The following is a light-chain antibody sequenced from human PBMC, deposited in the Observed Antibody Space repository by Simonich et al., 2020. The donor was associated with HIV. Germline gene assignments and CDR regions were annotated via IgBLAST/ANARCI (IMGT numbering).Light chain of an antibody. Sequence: NFMLTQSHSVSESPGKTVTISCTRSSGSIASNYVQWYQQHPGSAPPTVTYEDNQRPTGVPVRFYGSNDSSSNSASLTISGLKTEDETDYYCQSYDSSNQVFGGGTKLTVL. J-gene: IGLJ3*02. CDR3: QSYDSSNQV. V-gene: IGLV6-57*03. CDR1: SGSIASNY. CDR2: EDN.